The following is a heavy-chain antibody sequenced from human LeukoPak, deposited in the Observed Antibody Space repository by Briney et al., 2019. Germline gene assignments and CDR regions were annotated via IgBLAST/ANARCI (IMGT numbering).Heavy chain of an antibody. D-gene: IGHD3-10*01. J-gene: IGHJ3*02. Sequence: SETLSLTCAVYGGSFSGYYWSWIRQPPGKGLEWIGEINHSGSINYNPSLKSRVTISVDTSKNQFSLKLSSVTAADTAVYYCARWLWFGGDAFDIWGQGTMVTVSS. V-gene: IGHV4-34*01. CDR3: ARWLWFGGDAFDI. CDR1: GGSFSGYY. CDR2: INHSGSI.